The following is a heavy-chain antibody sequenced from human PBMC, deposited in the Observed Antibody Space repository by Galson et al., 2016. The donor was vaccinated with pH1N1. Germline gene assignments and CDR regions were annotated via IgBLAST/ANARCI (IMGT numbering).Heavy chain of an antibody. CDR1: GGTFSNYA. CDR3: ATVKKDGVVVIKDYYFGH. J-gene: IGHJ4*02. V-gene: IGHV1-69*13. D-gene: IGHD3-3*01. Sequence: SVKVSCKASGGTFSNYAISWVRQAPGQGLEWMGGIIPIFDKTLYAQRFQGRVKISADESTTTAYMQLSSLRSDDTAVYYCATVKKDGVVVIKDYYFGHWGQGTLVTVSS. CDR2: IIPIFDKT.